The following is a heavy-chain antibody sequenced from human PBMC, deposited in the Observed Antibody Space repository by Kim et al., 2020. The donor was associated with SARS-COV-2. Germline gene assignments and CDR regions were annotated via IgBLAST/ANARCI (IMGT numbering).Heavy chain of an antibody. CDR1: GFTFSSYG. CDR3: AKVLLGYCSGTSCYLSYYYGMDV. V-gene: IGHV3-30*18. J-gene: IGHJ6*02. Sequence: GGSLRLSCAASGFTFSSYGMHWVRPAPGKGLEWVAVISYDGSNKYYADSVKGRFTISRDNSKNTLYLQMNSLRAEDTAVYYCAKVLLGYCSGTSCYLSYYYGMDVWGQGTTVTVSS. D-gene: IGHD2-2*01. CDR2: ISYDGSNK.